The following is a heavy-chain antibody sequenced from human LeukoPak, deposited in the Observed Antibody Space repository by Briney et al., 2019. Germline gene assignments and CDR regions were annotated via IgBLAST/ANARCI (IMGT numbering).Heavy chain of an antibody. D-gene: IGHD4/OR15-4a*01. CDR3: ARDGQTMELDY. V-gene: IGHV3-74*01. CDR1: GFTFSNYW. Sequence: PGGSLRLSCAASGFTFSNYWMHWVRQAPGKGLVWVSRINSDGNSTTYADSVKGRFTICRDNAKNTLYLQMNSLRAEDTAVYYCARDGQTMELDYWGQGTLVTVSS. CDR2: INSDGNST. J-gene: IGHJ4*02.